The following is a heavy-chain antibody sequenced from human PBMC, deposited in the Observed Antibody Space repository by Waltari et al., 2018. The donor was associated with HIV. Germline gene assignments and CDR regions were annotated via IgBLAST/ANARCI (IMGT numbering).Heavy chain of an antibody. J-gene: IGHJ4*02. CDR3: ARVYGYSGSYPGAPDDY. CDR2: IYHSGST. V-gene: IGHV4-38-2*01. Sequence: QVQLQESGPGLVKPSETLSLTCAVSGYSISSGYYWGWIRQPPGTGLEWIGSIYHSGSTYSNPYLKCRVTISVDTSKNQCSLKLSSVTAADTAVYYCARVYGYSGSYPGAPDDYWGQGTLVTVSS. CDR1: GYSISSGYY. D-gene: IGHD1-26*01.